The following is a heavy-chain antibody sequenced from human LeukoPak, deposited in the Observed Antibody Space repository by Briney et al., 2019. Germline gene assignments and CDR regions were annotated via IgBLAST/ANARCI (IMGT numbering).Heavy chain of an antibody. CDR1: GGSISSSSYY. CDR2: IYYSGST. CDR3: ASTPTGGAAAVYFDY. Sequence: PSETLSLTCTVSGGSISSSSYYWGWIRQPPRKGLEWIGSIYYSGSTYYNPSLKSRVTISVDTSKNPFSLKLSSVTAAETAVYYCASTPTGGAAAVYFDYWGQGTLVTVSS. D-gene: IGHD6-13*01. J-gene: IGHJ4*02. V-gene: IGHV4-39*01.